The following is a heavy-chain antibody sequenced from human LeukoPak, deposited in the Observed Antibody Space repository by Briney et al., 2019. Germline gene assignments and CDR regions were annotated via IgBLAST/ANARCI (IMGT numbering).Heavy chain of an antibody. Sequence: PSETLSLTCTVSGGPISSGGYYWSWIRQHPGKGLEWIGYIYYSGSTNYNPSLKSRVTISVDTSKNQFSLKLRSVTAADTAVYYCARVGTGLGDFDLWGRGTLVTASS. D-gene: IGHD7-27*01. V-gene: IGHV4-31*03. CDR3: ARVGTGLGDFDL. J-gene: IGHJ2*01. CDR1: GGPISSGGYY. CDR2: IYYSGST.